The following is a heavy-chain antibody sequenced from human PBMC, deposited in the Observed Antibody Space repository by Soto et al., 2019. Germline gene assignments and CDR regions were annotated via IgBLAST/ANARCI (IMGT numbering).Heavy chain of an antibody. V-gene: IGHV1-8*01. CDR3: ARVGGNSYYYYGMDV. Sequence: AVKVSWQACLNTLTQYEMKSGGQAPGQRLEWMGWMNPNSGNTGYAQKFQGRVTMTRNNSISTAYMELSSVRSEDTAVYYCARVGGNSYYYYGMDVWGQGTTVTVSS. J-gene: IGHJ6*02. CDR2: MNPNSGNT. D-gene: IGHD2-21*02. CDR1: LNTLTQYE.